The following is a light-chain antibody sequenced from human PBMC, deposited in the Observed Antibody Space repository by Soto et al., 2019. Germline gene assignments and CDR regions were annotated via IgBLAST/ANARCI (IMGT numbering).Light chain of an antibody. J-gene: IGKJ1*01. Sequence: EIVMTQSPATLSVSPGESATLSCRASQSISGNLAWYQQKPGQPYRLLIYDASIRATGIPARFSGSGSGTDFTLTISSLEPEDFAVYYCQQYGSSGTFGQGTKV. V-gene: IGKV3-15*01. CDR1: QSISGN. CDR2: DAS. CDR3: QQYGSSGT.